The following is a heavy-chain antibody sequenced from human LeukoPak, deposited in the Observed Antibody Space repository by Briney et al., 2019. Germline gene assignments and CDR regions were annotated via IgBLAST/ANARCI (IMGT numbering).Heavy chain of an antibody. Sequence: SETLPLTCAVYGGSFSGYYWSWIRQPPGKGLEWIGEINHSGSTNYNPSLKSRVTISVDTSKNQFSLKLSSVTAADTAVYYCARPSYGSGSYSYWGQGTLVTVSS. V-gene: IGHV4-34*01. CDR2: INHSGST. CDR1: GGSFSGYY. J-gene: IGHJ4*02. D-gene: IGHD3-10*01. CDR3: ARPSYGSGSYSY.